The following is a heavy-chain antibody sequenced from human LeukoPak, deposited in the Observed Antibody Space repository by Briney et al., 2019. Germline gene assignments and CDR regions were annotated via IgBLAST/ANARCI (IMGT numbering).Heavy chain of an antibody. D-gene: IGHD6-19*01. CDR3: ARWGVAGRRLYYFDY. CDR2: IYHSGST. CDR1: GGSISSYY. Sequence: SETLSLTCTVSGGSISSYYWSWIRQPPGKGLEWIGYIYHSGSTYYNPSLKSRVTISVDRSKNQFSLKLSSVTAADTAVYYCARWGVAGRRLYYFDYWGQGTLVTVSS. J-gene: IGHJ4*02. V-gene: IGHV4-59*12.